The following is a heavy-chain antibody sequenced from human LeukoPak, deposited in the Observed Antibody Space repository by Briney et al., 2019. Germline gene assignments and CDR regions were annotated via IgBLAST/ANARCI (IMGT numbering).Heavy chain of an antibody. Sequence: PGVSLRLSCAASGFTFSSYAMGWVRQAPGKGLEWVSGISGSGDNTYYADSVKGRFTISRDNSKNTLYVQVNSLGTEDTAAYYCAKGSYYDSSGSFYFDYWGQGTLVTVSS. CDR3: AKGSYYDSSGSFYFDY. CDR1: GFTFSSYA. D-gene: IGHD3-22*01. J-gene: IGHJ4*02. CDR2: ISGSGDNT. V-gene: IGHV3-23*01.